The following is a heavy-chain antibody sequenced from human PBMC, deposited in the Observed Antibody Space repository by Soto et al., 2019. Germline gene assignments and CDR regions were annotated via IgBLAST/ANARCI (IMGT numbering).Heavy chain of an antibody. CDR3: TRESGYCSSTSCYAVEGPYYYYYYMDV. J-gene: IGHJ6*03. CDR2: IRSKAYGGTT. D-gene: IGHD2-2*03. V-gene: IGHV3-49*03. Sequence: GGSLRLSCTASGFTFGDYAMSWFRQAPGKGLEWVGFIRSKAYGGTTEYAASMKGRFTISRDDSKSIAYLQMNSLKTKDTAVYYCTRESGYCSSTSCYAVEGPYYYYYYMDVWGKGTTVTVSS. CDR1: GFTFGDYA.